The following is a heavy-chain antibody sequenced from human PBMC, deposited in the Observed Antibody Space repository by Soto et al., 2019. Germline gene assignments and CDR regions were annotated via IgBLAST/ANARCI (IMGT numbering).Heavy chain of an antibody. J-gene: IGHJ3*02. CDR2: ISESGGST. CDR1: GFTFRSYA. V-gene: IGHV3-23*01. CDR3: AKDKPGTTAFDI. D-gene: IGHD1-1*01. Sequence: LRLSCAGSGFTFRSYAMSWVRQAPGKGLEWVSAISESGGSTYYADSVKGRFTISRDNSKNTLYLQMNSLRAEDTAAYYCAKDKPGTTAFDIWGRGTLVTVSS.